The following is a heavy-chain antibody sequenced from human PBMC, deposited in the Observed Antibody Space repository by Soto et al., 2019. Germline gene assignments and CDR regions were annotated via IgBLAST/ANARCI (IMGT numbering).Heavy chain of an antibody. D-gene: IGHD2-21*02. J-gene: IGHJ4*02. Sequence: SVKVSCKASGGTFSSYAISWVRQAPGQGLEWMGGIIPIFGTANYAQKFQGRVTITADESTSTAYMELSSLRSEDTAVYYCARALRAYCGGDCPYYFDYWGQGTLVT. CDR2: IIPIFGTA. CDR3: ARALRAYCGGDCPYYFDY. V-gene: IGHV1-69*13. CDR1: GGTFSSYA.